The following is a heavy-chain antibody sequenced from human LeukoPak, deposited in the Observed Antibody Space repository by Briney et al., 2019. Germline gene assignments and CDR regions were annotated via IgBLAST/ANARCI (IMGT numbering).Heavy chain of an antibody. J-gene: IGHJ4*02. V-gene: IGHV1-3*01. CDR3: AREPRYSSIAARSRYFDY. D-gene: IGHD6-6*01. CDR2: INADDGNT. CDR1: GYTFTTYA. Sequence: ASVKVSCKTSGYTFTTYAIHWVRQAPGQRLEWMGLINADDGNTRYSQRFQGRATITRDTSANTAYMELSSLRSEDTAVYYCAREPRYSSIAARSRYFDYWGQGTLVTVSS.